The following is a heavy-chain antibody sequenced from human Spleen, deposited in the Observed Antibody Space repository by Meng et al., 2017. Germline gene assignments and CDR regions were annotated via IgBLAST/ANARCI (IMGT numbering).Heavy chain of an antibody. CDR2: IHHTGRI. J-gene: IGHJ4*02. V-gene: IGHV4-34*01. D-gene: IGHD2-15*01. CDR1: GVSFTNYY. CDR3: ARGSASAYSPIDE. Sequence: SETLSLTCVVDGVSFTNYYWTWVRQPPGKGLEWIGEIHHTGRITYNPSLKSRVSISIDRSNYQLSLRLTSINAADSAVYYCARGSASAYSPIDEWGQGTLVTVSS.